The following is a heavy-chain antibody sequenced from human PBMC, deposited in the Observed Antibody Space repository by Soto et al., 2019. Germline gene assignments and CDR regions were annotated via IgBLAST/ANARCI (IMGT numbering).Heavy chain of an antibody. D-gene: IGHD5-12*01. J-gene: IGHJ6*02. Sequence: ASVKVSCKASGGTFSSYTISWVRQAPGQGLEWMGWINPNSGGTNYAQKFQGWVTMTRDTSISTAYMELSRLRSDDTAVYYCARGTGYSGYEYYYYYGMDVWGQGTTVTVSS. V-gene: IGHV1-2*04. CDR3: ARGTGYSGYEYYYYYGMDV. CDR2: INPNSGGT. CDR1: GGTFSSYT.